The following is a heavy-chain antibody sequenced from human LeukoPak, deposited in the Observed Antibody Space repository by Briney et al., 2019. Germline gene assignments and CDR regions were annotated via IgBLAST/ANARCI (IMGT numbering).Heavy chain of an antibody. CDR2: INPSGGST. CDR3: ARGGYYGSGSYYSFDY. CDR1: GYTFTSYY. D-gene: IGHD3-10*01. V-gene: IGHV1-46*01. Sequence: ASVKVSCKASGYTFTSYYMRWVRQAPGQGLEWMGIINPSGGSTSYAQKFQGRVTMTRDTSTSTVYMERSSLRSEDTAVYYCARGGYYGSGSYYSFDYWGQGTLVTVSS. J-gene: IGHJ4*02.